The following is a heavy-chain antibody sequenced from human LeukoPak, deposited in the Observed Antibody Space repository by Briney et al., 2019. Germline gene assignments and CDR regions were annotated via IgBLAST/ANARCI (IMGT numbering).Heavy chain of an antibody. D-gene: IGHD5-12*01. CDR1: GGSISSYY. CDR2: IYYSGST. J-gene: IGHJ4*02. Sequence: SETLSLTCTVSGGSISSYYWSWIRQPPGKGLEWIGSIYYSGSTYYNPSLKSRVTISVDTSKNQFSLKLSSVTAADTAVYYCARHGRITVAIPYWGQGTLVTVSS. CDR3: ARHGRITVAIPY. V-gene: IGHV4-39*01.